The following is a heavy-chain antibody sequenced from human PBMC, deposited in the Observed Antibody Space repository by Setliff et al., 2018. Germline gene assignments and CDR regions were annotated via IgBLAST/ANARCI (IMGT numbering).Heavy chain of an antibody. CDR3: TVYNTGSSKDHY. D-gene: IGHD2-8*02. CDR1: GGSISTYY. V-gene: IGHV4-59*01. J-gene: IGHJ4*02. CDR2: IYYSGIT. Sequence: PSETLSLTCTVSGGSISTYYWNWIRQSPGKGLEWIAYIYYSGITDYNPSLKSRVTISVDTSKNQFSLKLSSVTAADTAVYYCTVYNTGSSKDHYWGQGTPVTVSS.